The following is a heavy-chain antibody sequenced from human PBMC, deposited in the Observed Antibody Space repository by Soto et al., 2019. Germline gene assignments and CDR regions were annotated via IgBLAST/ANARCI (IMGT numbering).Heavy chain of an antibody. CDR1: GLTFSRYA. D-gene: IGHD6-19*01. V-gene: IGHV3-30-3*01. CDR2: ISYDGSNK. Sequence: QVQLVESGGGVVQPGMSLRLPCAPSGLTFSRYATHWLPQAPGKGLEWVAVISYDGSNKYYADSVKGRFTISRDNSKNTLYLQMNSLRAEDTAVYYCARGGSGWYKDGMDVWGQGTTVTVSS. J-gene: IGHJ6*02. CDR3: ARGGSGWYKDGMDV.